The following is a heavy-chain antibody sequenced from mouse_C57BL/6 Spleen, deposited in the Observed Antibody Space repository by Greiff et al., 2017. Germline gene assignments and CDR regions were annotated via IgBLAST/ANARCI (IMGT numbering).Heavy chain of an antibody. D-gene: IGHD2-4*01. CDR3: TSSYYDYDEDYAMDY. V-gene: IGHV1-15*01. J-gene: IGHJ4*01. CDR2: IDPETGGT. Sequence: VQLQQSGAELVRPGASVTLSCKASGYTFTDYEMHWVKQTPVHGLEWIGAIDPETGGTAYNQKFKGKAILTADKSSSTAYMELRSLTSEDSAVYYCTSSYYDYDEDYAMDYWGQGTSVTVSS. CDR1: GYTFTDYE.